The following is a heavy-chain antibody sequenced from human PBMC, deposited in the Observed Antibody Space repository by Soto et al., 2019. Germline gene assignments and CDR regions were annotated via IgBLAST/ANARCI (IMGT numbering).Heavy chain of an antibody. CDR2: IKQDGSEK. J-gene: IGHJ4*02. CDR3: ARDFYHDSSGLGAY. Sequence: GGSLRLSCAASGFTFSSYWLSWVRQAPGKGLEWVANIKQDGSEKYYVDSVKGRFTISRDNAKNSLYLQVNSLRAEDTAVYYCARDFYHDSSGLGAYWGPGTLVTVSS. CDR1: GFTFSSYW. V-gene: IGHV3-7*01. D-gene: IGHD3-22*01.